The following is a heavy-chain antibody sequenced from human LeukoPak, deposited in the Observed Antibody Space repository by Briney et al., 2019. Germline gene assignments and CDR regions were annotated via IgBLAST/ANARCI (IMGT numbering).Heavy chain of an antibody. CDR3: ARQSSGPNSLFFNF. V-gene: IGHV3-7*03. CDR1: GFTFGTYW. Sequence: GGSLRLSCTVSGFTFGTYWMSWVRQAPGKGLEWAASINQDGREKWSVDSVKGRFTISRDNAGNSLFLQMNSLRAEDTAVFYCARQSSGPNSLFFNFWGQGTLVTVSS. D-gene: IGHD3-22*01. CDR2: INQDGREK. J-gene: IGHJ4*02.